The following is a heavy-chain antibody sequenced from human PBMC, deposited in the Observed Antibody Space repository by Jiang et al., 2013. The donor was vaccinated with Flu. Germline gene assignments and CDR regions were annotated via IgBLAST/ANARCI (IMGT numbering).Heavy chain of an antibody. CDR2: FHPEDGET. D-gene: IGHD2-15*01. V-gene: IGHV1-24*01. CDR1: GYLLSDLS. Sequence: SGAEVKKPGASVKVSCKVSGYLLSDLSMHWVRQAPGKGLEWMGGFHPEDGETIHAQKFQGRVTMTEDTSTDTAYMELSSLRSEDTAVYYCAIDQYCSGDSCYLVWDYWGQGTLVTVSS. CDR3: AIDQYCSGDSCYLVWDY. J-gene: IGHJ4*02.